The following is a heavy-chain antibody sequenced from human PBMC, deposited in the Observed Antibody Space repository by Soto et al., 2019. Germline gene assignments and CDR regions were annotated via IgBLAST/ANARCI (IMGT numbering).Heavy chain of an antibody. CDR3: VKGYTTNWYYY. D-gene: IGHD6-13*01. V-gene: IGHV3-64D*06. Sequence: PGGSLRLSCSASGFTFSSYAMHWVRQAPGKGLEYVSAITSNGGSTYYADSVKGRFTISRDNSKNTLYLQMSSLRAEDTAVYYCVKGYTTNWYYYWGQGTLVTVSS. CDR2: ITSNGGST. CDR1: GFTFSSYA. J-gene: IGHJ4*02.